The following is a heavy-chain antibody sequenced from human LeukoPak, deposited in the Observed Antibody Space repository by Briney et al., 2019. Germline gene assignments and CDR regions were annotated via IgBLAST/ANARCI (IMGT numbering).Heavy chain of an antibody. J-gene: IGHJ4*02. CDR3: ARDSSERITMVRGVIITKYYFDY. CDR1: GDSVSSNSAA. D-gene: IGHD3-10*01. CDR2: TYYRSKWYN. Sequence: SQTLSLTCAISGDSVSSNSAAWNWIRQSPSRGLEWLGRTYYRSKWYNDYAVSVKSRITINPDTSKNQFSLQLNSVTPEDTAVYYCARDSSERITMVRGVIITKYYFDYWGQGTLVTVSS. V-gene: IGHV6-1*01.